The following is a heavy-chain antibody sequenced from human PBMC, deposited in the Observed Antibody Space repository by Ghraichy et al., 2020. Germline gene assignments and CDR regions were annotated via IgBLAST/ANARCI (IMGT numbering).Heavy chain of an antibody. V-gene: IGHV1-3*01. J-gene: IGHJ4*02. D-gene: IGHD3-22*01. Sequence: ASVKVSCKASGYTFTSYAMHWVRQAPGQRLEWMGWINAGNGNTKYSQKFQGRVTITRDTSASTAYMELSSLRSEDTAVYYCARPRRYYDSSGYYQYYFDYWGQGTLVTVSS. CDR1: GYTFTSYA. CDR3: ARPRRYYDSSGYYQYYFDY. CDR2: INAGNGNT.